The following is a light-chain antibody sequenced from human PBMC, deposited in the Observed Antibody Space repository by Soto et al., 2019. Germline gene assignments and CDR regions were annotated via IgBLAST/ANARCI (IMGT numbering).Light chain of an antibody. CDR2: WAS. CDR3: QQYYSTPYT. J-gene: IGKJ2*01. CDR1: QSVLYSSNNKNY. V-gene: IGKV4-1*01. Sequence: DIVMTQSPDSLAVSLGARATINCKSSQSVLYSSNNKNYLAWYQQKPGQPPKLLIYWASTRESGFPDRFSGSGSGTDFTLTISRLQAADVAVYYCQQYYSTPYTFGPGNKVEIK.